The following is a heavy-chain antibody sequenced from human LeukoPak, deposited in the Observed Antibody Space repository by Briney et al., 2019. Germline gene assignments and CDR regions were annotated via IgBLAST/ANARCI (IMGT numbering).Heavy chain of an antibody. CDR3: AKDGIKLPEGYSYGPFFGY. D-gene: IGHD5-18*01. J-gene: IGHJ4*02. Sequence: GGSLRLSCAASGFTFSSYAMSWVRQAPGKGLEWVSAISGSGGSTYYADSVKGRFTISRDNSKNTLYLQMNSLRAEDTAVYYCAKDGIKLPEGYSYGPFFGYWGQGTLVTVSS. V-gene: IGHV3-23*01. CDR2: ISGSGGST. CDR1: GFTFSSYA.